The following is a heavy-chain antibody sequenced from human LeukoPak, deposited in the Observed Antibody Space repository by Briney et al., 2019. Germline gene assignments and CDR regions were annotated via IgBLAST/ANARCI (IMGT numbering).Heavy chain of an antibody. J-gene: IGHJ4*02. CDR3: ARVKRLLWFGELFRGVIDY. CDR2: IYTSGST. CDR1: GGSISGYY. V-gene: IGHV4-4*07. Sequence: SETLSLTCTVSGGSISGYYWSWIRQPAGKGLEWIGRIYTSGSTNYNPSLKSRVTMSVDTSKNQFSLKLSSVTAADTAVYYCARVKRLLWFGELFRGVIDYWGQGTLVTVSS. D-gene: IGHD3-10*01.